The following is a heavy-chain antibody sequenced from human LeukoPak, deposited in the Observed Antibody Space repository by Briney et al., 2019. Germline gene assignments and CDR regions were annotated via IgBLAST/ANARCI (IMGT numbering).Heavy chain of an antibody. CDR2: INPNIGGT. D-gene: IGHD2-2*01. J-gene: IGHJ5*02. CDR3: ARGGDIVVVPAALDNWFDP. V-gene: IGHV1-2*02. CDR1: GYTFTAYY. Sequence: ASLKVSCKASGYTFTAYYMHCVRQAPGQGLEWMGWINPNIGGTNYAQKFQGRVTMTRDTSISTAYMELSRLRSDDTAVYYCARGGDIVVVPAALDNWFDPWGQGTLVTVSS.